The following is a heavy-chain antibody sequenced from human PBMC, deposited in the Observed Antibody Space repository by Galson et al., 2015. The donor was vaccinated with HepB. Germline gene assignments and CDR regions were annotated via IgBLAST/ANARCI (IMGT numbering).Heavy chain of an antibody. J-gene: IGHJ3*02. CDR1: GDSVSSNSAA. V-gene: IGHV6-1*01. D-gene: IGHD6-19*01. CDR2: TYYRSKWYN. Sequence: CAISGDSVSSNSAAWNWIRQSPSRGLEWLGRTYYRSKWYNDYAVSVKSRITINPDTSKNQFSLQLNSVTPEDTAVYYCARDLVSDSSGWTDAFDIWGQGTMVTVSS. CDR3: ARDLVSDSSGWTDAFDI.